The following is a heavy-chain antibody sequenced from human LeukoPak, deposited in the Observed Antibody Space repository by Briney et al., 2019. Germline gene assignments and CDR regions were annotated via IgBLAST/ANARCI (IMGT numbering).Heavy chain of an antibody. J-gene: IGHJ4*02. CDR2: LNPSSGGT. V-gene: IGHV1-2*02. CDR3: AAQKDPRPFDH. CDR1: GYTFTGYY. Sequence: ASVKVSCKASGYTFTGYYMHWVRQAPGQGLEWMGWLNPSSGGTLSAQKFQGRVTMSRDTSISTAYMELGELRSDDTAVYYCAAQKDPRPFDHWGQGTLISVSS.